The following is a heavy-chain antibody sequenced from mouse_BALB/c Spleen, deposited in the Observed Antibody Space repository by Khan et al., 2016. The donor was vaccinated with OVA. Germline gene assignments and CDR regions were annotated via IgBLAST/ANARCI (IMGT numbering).Heavy chain of an antibody. CDR2: IFPGGGSS. J-gene: IGHJ3*01. CDR1: GYTFTDYV. V-gene: IGHV1-77*01. CDR3: ARGGYSLFAY. D-gene: IGHD2-3*01. Sequence: QVQLQQSGPELVKPGASVKMSCKASGYTFTDYVINWVKQRTGQGLEWIGDIFPGGGSSYYNEKFKGKAKLTADKSSNTASMQLRSLTFAESAVYFCARGGYSLFAYWGQGTLVTVSA.